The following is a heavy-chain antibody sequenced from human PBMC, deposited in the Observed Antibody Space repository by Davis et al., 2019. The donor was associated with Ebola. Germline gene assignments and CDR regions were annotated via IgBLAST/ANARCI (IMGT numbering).Heavy chain of an antibody. CDR1: GFTFSSYS. D-gene: IGHD6-13*01. Sequence: GESLKISCAASGFTFSSYSMNWVRQALGKGLEWVSYISSSSSTIYYADSVKGRFTISRDNAKNSLYLQMNSLRAEDTAVYYCARVVQQQLVYYYYGMDVWGQGTTVTVSS. J-gene: IGHJ6*02. CDR2: ISSSSSTI. CDR3: ARVVQQQLVYYYYGMDV. V-gene: IGHV3-48*04.